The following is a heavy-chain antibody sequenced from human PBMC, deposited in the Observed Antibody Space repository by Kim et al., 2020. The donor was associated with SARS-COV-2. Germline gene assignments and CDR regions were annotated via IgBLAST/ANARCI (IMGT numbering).Heavy chain of an antibody. CDR1: GFAFGTHS. CDR2: IGGTTNYI. V-gene: IGHV3-21*01. CDR3: ARGGYCSSTSCYFYYYALVV. Sequence: GGSLRLSCAASGFAFGTHSMNWVRQAPGKGLEWVSSIGGTTNYIYYADSLKGRFTISRDNSKNSLYLQMDSLRAEDTAVYYCARGGYCSSTSCYFYYYALVVWGRATTVTVSS. J-gene: IGHJ6*02. D-gene: IGHD2-2*01.